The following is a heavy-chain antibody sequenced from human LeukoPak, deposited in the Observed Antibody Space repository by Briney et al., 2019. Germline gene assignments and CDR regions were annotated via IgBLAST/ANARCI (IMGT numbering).Heavy chain of an antibody. D-gene: IGHD3-10*01. CDR3: ARSRNYYGSGDY. CDR2: IYYTGSA. J-gene: IGHJ4*02. Sequence: SETLSLTCTVSSGSVSNGDYYWSWLRQPPGKALEWIGYIYYTGSAYYNPSLGGRVTLSVDTPKNQFSVKLSSVTAADTAVYYCARSRNYYGSGDYWGQGTLVTVSS. V-gene: IGHV4-61*08. CDR1: SGSVSNGDYY.